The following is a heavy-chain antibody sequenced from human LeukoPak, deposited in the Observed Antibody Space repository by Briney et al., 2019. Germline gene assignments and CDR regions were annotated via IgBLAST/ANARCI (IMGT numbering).Heavy chain of an antibody. Sequence: GGSLRLSCAASGFTFTTYAMSWGRQAPGKGLEWVSAIRGSGVSTYYADSVKGRFTISRDNSKNTLYLQMSSLRAEDTAVYYCAKDRVGTTRALDYWGQGTLVTVSS. CDR3: AKDRVGTTRALDY. CDR2: IRGSGVST. D-gene: IGHD1-26*01. V-gene: IGHV3-23*01. CDR1: GFTFTTYA. J-gene: IGHJ4*02.